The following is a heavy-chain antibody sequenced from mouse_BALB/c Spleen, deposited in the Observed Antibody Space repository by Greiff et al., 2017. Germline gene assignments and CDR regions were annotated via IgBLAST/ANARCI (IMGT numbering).Heavy chain of an antibody. CDR1: GFTFSSYG. J-gene: IGHJ3*01. D-gene: IGHD2-4*01. CDR3: ARERDDYEGLFAY. V-gene: IGHV5-6-3*01. CDR2: INSNGGST. Sequence: EVQGVESGGGLVQPGGSLKLSCAASGFTFSSYGMSWVRQTPDKRLELVATINSNGGSTYYPDSVKGRFTISRDNAKNTLYLQMSSLKSEDTAMYYCARERDDYEGLFAYWGQGTLVTVSA.